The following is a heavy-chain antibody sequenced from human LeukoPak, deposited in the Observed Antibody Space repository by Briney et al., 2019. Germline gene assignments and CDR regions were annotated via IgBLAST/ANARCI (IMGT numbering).Heavy chain of an antibody. CDR2: IYYSGST. Sequence: PSGTRPLPGPVLVGSISSYYGSWFRRPPGKGLGGFGYIYYSGSTNYNPSLKSRVTISVDTSKNQFSLKLSSVTAADTAVYYCARESVVVPAANAFDIWGQGTMVTVSS. D-gene: IGHD2-2*01. J-gene: IGHJ3*02. CDR3: ARESVVVPAANAFDI. V-gene: IGHV4-59*01. CDR1: VGSISSYY.